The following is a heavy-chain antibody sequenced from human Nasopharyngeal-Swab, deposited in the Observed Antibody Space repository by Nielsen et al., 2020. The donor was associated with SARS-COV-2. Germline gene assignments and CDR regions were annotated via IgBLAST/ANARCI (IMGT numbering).Heavy chain of an antibody. CDR2: ISYDGSNK. CDR1: GFTFSSYG. J-gene: IGHJ4*02. CDR3: ARTGTYYYGSGSYYPIDY. V-gene: IGHV3-30*03. D-gene: IGHD3-10*01. Sequence: GGSLRLSCAASGFTFSSYGMHWVRQAPGKGLEWVAVISYDGSNKYYADSVKGRFTISRDNSKNTLYLQMNSLRAEDTAVYYCARTGTYYYGSGSYYPIDYWGQGTLVTVSS.